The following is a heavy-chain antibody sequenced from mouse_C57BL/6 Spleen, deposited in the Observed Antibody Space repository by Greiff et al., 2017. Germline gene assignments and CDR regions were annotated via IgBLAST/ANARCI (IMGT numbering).Heavy chain of an antibody. Sequence: VMLVESGPELVKPGASVKISCKASGYAFSSYWMNWVKQRPGKGLEWIGRIYPGDGDTNYNGKFKGKATLTADKSSSTAYMQLSSLTSEDSAVYFCARGPYSNYLCFDFWGTGTTVTVSS. CDR2: IYPGDGDT. V-gene: IGHV1-82*01. CDR3: ARGPYSNYLCFDF. J-gene: IGHJ1*03. D-gene: IGHD2-5*01. CDR1: GYAFSSYW.